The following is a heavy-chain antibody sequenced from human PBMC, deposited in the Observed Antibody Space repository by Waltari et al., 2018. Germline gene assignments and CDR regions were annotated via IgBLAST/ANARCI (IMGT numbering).Heavy chain of an antibody. D-gene: IGHD3-16*01. CDR2: ISSTSSYI. CDR3: AKDRISTSYYYYYHMDV. V-gene: IGHV3-21*01. Sequence: EVQLVESGGGLVKPGGSLRLSCAASGFTFNTHPLNWVRQAPGKGLEWVSSISSTSSYIYYADSVKGRFTISRDNAKNSLYLQMNSLRGEDTAVYYCAKDRISTSYYYYYHMDVWGQGTTVTVSS. J-gene: IGHJ6*02. CDR1: GFTFNTHP.